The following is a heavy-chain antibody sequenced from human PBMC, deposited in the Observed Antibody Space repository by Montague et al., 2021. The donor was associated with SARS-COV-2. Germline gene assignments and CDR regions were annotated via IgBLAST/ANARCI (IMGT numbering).Heavy chain of an antibody. CDR2: VSYSSTYI. J-gene: IGHJ4*02. CDR3: VRDQSPMGFDY. V-gene: IGHV3-21*03. D-gene: IGHD5-24*01. Sequence: SMSLSCAASGFTLSNYNMNWIRQAPGKGLEWVSPVSYSSTYIYYADSVKGRFSISRDNAQNSLSLQMNNLRADDTAVYYCVRDQSPMGFDYWGQGTLVTVSS. CDR1: GFTLSNYN.